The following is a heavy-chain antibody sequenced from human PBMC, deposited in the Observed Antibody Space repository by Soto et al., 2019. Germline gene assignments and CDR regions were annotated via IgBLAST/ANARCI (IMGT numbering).Heavy chain of an antibody. V-gene: IGHV1-18*01. CDR2: IRADNGNT. CDR1: GYIFSNYG. CDR3: TRDRRRVVASIGEFDY. J-gene: IGHJ4*02. D-gene: IGHD5-12*01. Sequence: GASVKVSCKASGYIFSNYGVTWVRQAPGQGLEWMGWIRADNGNTDHAQKFQGRVTMTTDTSTSTAYMELRSLRSDDTAVYYCTRDRRRVVASIGEFDYWGQGTLVTVSS.